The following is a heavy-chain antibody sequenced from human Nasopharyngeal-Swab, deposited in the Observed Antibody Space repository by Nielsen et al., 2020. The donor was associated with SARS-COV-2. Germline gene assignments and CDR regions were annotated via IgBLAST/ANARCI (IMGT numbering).Heavy chain of an antibody. Sequence: SVKVSCKSSGYTFTNDAISWVRQAPGQGLEWMGGIIPILGIANYAQKFQGRVTITADKSTSTAYMELSSLRSEDTAVYYCASGITGAAFDIWGQGTMVTVSS. J-gene: IGHJ3*02. V-gene: IGHV1-69*10. CDR2: IIPILGIA. CDR3: ASGITGAAFDI. CDR1: GYTFTNDA. D-gene: IGHD1-14*01.